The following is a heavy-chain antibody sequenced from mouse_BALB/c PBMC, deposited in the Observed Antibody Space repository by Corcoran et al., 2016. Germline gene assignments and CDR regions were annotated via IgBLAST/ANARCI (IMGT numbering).Heavy chain of an antibody. J-gene: IGHJ4*01. Sequence: QIQLVQSGPELKKPGETVKISYKASGYTFTNYGMNWVKQAPGKGLKWMGWINTYTGEPTYADDFKGRFAFSLETSASTAYLQINNLKNEDMATYFCASRGYKNAMDYWGQGTSVTVSS. V-gene: IGHV9-1*02. D-gene: IGHD1-3*01. CDR2: INTYTGEP. CDR3: ASRGYKNAMDY. CDR1: GYTFTNYG.